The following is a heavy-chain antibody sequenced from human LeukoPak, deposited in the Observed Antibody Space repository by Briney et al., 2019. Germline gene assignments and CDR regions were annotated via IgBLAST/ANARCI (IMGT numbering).Heavy chain of an antibody. D-gene: IGHD3-10*01. CDR1: GFTFNNYA. CDR3: AKGVGGSANYYYMDV. V-gene: IGHV3-23*01. Sequence: PGGSLRLSCAASGFTFNNYAMSWVRQAPGKGPEWVSAVTGSGGDTFYEDSVRGRFTISRDNSKNTLYLQMNSLRTEDTAVYYCAKGVGGSANYYYMDVWGKGTTVTVSS. CDR2: VTGSGGDT. J-gene: IGHJ6*03.